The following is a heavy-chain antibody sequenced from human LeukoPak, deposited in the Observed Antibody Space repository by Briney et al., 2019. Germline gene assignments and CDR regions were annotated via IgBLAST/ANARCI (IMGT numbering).Heavy chain of an antibody. CDR2: INTNTGNP. V-gene: IGHV7-4-1*02. J-gene: IGHJ6*03. D-gene: IGHD6-6*01. CDR3: ARGIGQLVGRYYYYYMDV. Sequence: ASVKVSCKASGYTFTSYAMNWVRQAPGQGLEWMGWINTNTGNPSYAQGFTGRFVFSLDTSVSTAYLQISSLKAEDTAVYYCARGIGQLVGRYYYYYMDVWSKGTTVTVSS. CDR1: GYTFTSYA.